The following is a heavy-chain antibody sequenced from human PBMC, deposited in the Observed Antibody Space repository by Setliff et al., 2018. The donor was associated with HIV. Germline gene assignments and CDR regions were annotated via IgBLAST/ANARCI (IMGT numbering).Heavy chain of an antibody. D-gene: IGHD2-2*01. CDR1: GGTSSNYA. Sequence: GASVKVSCKASGGTSSNYAINWVRQAPGQGLEWMGGISPIFGTSNYAQKFQVRVTITADESTSTAYMELSSLRSTDTAVYYCARDAVPHCSDASCYGRGAFDVWGQGTLVTVSS. CDR3: ARDAVPHCSDASCYGRGAFDV. J-gene: IGHJ3*01. CDR2: ISPIFGTS. V-gene: IGHV1-69*13.